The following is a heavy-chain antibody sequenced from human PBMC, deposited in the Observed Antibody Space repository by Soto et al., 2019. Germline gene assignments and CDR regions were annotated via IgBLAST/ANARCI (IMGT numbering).Heavy chain of an antibody. CDR1: GGSISSGGYY. CDR2: IYYSGST. CDR3: ARAYRFLEWLPYWYFDL. J-gene: IGHJ2*01. Sequence: QVQLQESGPGLVKPSQTLSLTCTVSGGSISSGGYYWSWIRQHPGKGLEWIGYIYYSGSTYYNPSLKSRVTIPVDTSKNQFSLKLSSVTAADTAVYYCARAYRFLEWLPYWYFDLWGRGTLVTVSS. D-gene: IGHD3-3*01. V-gene: IGHV4-31*03.